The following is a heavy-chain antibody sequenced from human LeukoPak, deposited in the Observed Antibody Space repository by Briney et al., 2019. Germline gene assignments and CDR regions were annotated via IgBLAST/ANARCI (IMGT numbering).Heavy chain of an antibody. CDR3: ARTLYRIEMATIVNAFDI. D-gene: IGHD5-24*01. V-gene: IGHV1-2*02. CDR2: INPNSGGT. Sequence: GASVKVSCKASGYTFTCYYMHWVRQAPGQGLAWMGWINPNSGGTNYAQKFQGRVTMTRDTSISTAYMELSRLRSDDTAVYYCARTLYRIEMATIVNAFDIWGQGAMVTVSS. CDR1: GYTFTCYY. J-gene: IGHJ3*02.